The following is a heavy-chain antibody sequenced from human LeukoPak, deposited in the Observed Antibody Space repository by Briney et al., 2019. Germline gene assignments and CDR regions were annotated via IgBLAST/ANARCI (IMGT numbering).Heavy chain of an antibody. V-gene: IGHV1-18*01. CDR2: ISAYSGDT. Sequence: ASVKVSCKASGYTFTSYGISWVRQAPGQGLEWMGWISAYSGDTNYAQKFQGRVTITRDTSASTAYMELSSLRSEDTAVYYCARGKIGVVPAAMDPFDYWGQGTLVTVSS. D-gene: IGHD2-2*01. J-gene: IGHJ4*02. CDR1: GYTFTSYG. CDR3: ARGKIGVVPAAMDPFDY.